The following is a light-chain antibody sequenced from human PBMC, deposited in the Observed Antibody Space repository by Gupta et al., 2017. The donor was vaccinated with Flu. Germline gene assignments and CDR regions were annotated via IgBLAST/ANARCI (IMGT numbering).Light chain of an antibody. CDR1: QSISSW. Sequence: PSTLSASVGDRVTITCRASQSISSWLAWYQQKPWKAPKLLIYKASSLESGVPSRFSGSGSGTEFTLTISSLQPDDFATYYCQQYNSYPLTFGGGTKVEIK. CDR3: QQYNSYPLT. CDR2: KAS. V-gene: IGKV1-5*03. J-gene: IGKJ4*01.